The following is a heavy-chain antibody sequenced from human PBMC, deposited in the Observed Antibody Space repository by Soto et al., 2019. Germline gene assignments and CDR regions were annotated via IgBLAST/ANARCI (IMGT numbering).Heavy chain of an antibody. D-gene: IGHD3-3*01. CDR3: ARDGSKSRYYYYGMDV. Sequence: PGGSLRLSCAASGFTFSSYVMHWVRQAPGKGLEWVAVISYDGSNKYYAGSVKGRLTISRDNSKNTLYLQMNSLRAEDTAVYYCARDGSKSRYYYYGMDVWGQGTTVTVS. V-gene: IGHV3-30-3*01. CDR1: GFTFSSYV. J-gene: IGHJ6*02. CDR2: ISYDGSNK.